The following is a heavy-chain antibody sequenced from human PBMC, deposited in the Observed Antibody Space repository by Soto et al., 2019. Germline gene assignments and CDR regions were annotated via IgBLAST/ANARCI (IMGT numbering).Heavy chain of an antibody. D-gene: IGHD6-19*01. CDR2: ISGSGGST. CDR1: GFTFSSYA. J-gene: IGHJ5*02. CDR3: AKDPIAVAGTGDWFDP. V-gene: IGHV3-23*01. Sequence: GSLRLSCAASGFTFSSYAMSWVRQAPGKGLEWVSAISGSGGSTYYADSVKGRFTISRDNSKNTLYLQMNSLRAEDTAVYYCAKDPIAVAGTGDWFDPWGQGTLVPSPQ.